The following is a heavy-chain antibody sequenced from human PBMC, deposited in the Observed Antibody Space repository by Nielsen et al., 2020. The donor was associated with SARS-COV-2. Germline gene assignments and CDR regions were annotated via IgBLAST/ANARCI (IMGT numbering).Heavy chain of an antibody. CDR2: IYSGGST. J-gene: IGHJ4*02. V-gene: IGHV3-53*04. D-gene: IGHD6-13*01. CDR3: ARGSIAAAGPFDY. CDR1: GFTFSSYW. Sequence: GESLKISCAASGFTFSSYWMSWVRQAPGKGLEWVSVIYSGGSTYYADSVKGRFTISRHNSKNTLYLQMNSLRAEDTAVYYCARGSIAAAGPFDYWGQGTLVTVSS.